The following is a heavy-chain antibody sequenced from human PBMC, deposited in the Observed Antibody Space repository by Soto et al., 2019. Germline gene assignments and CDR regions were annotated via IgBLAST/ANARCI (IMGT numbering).Heavy chain of an antibody. D-gene: IGHD6-13*01. CDR3: AIGILAAAGTQGVYFDY. Sequence: QLQLQESGPGLVKPSDTLSLTCTVSGGSISSSSYYWGWIRQPPGKGLKWIGSIYYSGSTYYNPSLKSRVTISVDTSKNQFSLKLISVTAADTAVYYCAIGILAAAGTQGVYFDYWGQGSLVTVSS. CDR2: IYYSGST. J-gene: IGHJ4*02. V-gene: IGHV4-39*01. CDR1: GGSISSSSYY.